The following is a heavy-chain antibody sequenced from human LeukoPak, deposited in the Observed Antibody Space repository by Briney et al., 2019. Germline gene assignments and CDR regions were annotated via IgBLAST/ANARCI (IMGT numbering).Heavy chain of an antibody. V-gene: IGHV3-21*01. CDR1: GFTFSSYS. Sequence: GGSLRLSCAASGFTFSSYSMNWVRQAPGKGLEWVSSTSSSSSYIYYADSVKGRFTISRDNAKNSLYLQMNSLRAEDTAVYYCARVSTVVTPDYFDYWGQGTLVTVSS. CDR2: TSSSSSYI. D-gene: IGHD4-23*01. CDR3: ARVSTVVTPDYFDY. J-gene: IGHJ4*02.